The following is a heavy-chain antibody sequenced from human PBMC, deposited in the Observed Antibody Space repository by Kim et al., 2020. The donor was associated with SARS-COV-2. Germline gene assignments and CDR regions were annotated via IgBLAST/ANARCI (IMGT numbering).Heavy chain of an antibody. CDR1: GYTFTSYG. J-gene: IGHJ5*02. D-gene: IGHD6-19*01. CDR2: ISAYNGNT. Sequence: ASVKVSCKASGYTFTSYGISWVRQAPGQGLEWMGWISAYNGNTNYAQKLQGRVTMTTDTSTSTAYMELRSLRSDDTAVYYCARGDNSSGWYPTRWFDPWGQGTLVTVSS. V-gene: IGHV1-18*01. CDR3: ARGDNSSGWYPTRWFDP.